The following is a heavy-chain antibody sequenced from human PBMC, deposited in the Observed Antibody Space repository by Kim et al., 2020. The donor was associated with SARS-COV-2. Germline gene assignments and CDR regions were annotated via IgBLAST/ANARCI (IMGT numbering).Heavy chain of an antibody. CDR3: AKTSSASCYGPSGY. CDR1: GFTFSIYG. D-gene: IGHD2-2*01. J-gene: IGHJ4*02. V-gene: IGHV3-23*01. Sequence: GGSLRLSCAASGFTFSIYGMTWVRQAPGKGLEWVSGISGSGDSTYYTESVKGRFTISRDNSKNTLYLQMNSLRVDDTAVYYCAKTSSASCYGPSGYWGQGTLVTVSS. CDR2: ISGSGDST.